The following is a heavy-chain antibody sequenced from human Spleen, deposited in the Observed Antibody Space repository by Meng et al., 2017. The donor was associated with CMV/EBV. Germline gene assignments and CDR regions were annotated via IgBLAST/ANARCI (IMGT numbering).Heavy chain of an antibody. Sequence: SCAVSGVTFSTYTLSWVRQAPGKGLEWVSSISSFSGYMYYADSVKGRLTISRDTANNSLYLQMNSLRAEDTAVYYCARGYDFWSGHMAYWGQGALVTVSS. J-gene: IGHJ4*02. CDR1: GVTFSTYT. V-gene: IGHV3-21*01. CDR2: ISSFSGYM. D-gene: IGHD3-3*01. CDR3: ARGYDFWSGHMAY.